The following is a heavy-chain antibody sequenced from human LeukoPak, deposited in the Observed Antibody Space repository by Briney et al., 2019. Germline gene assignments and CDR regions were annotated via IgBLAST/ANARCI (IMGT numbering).Heavy chain of an antibody. Sequence: GGSLRLSCAASGFTFSSYEMNWVRQAPGKGLEWVSYISSSGSTIYYADSVKGRFTISRDNAKNSLYLQMNSLRAEDTAVYYCARDGYGDYRGDRFDYWGQGTLVTVSS. CDR3: ARDGYGDYRGDRFDY. J-gene: IGHJ4*02. CDR2: ISSSGSTI. V-gene: IGHV3-48*03. CDR1: GFTFSSYE. D-gene: IGHD4-17*01.